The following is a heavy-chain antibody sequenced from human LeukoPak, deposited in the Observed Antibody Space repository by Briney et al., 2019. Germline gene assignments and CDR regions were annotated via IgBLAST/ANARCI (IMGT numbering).Heavy chain of an antibody. V-gene: IGHV3-33*01. J-gene: IGHJ4*02. Sequence: GGSLRLSCAASGFTFSSYVMHWVRQAPGKGLEWVAVIWYDGSNKYYADSVKGRFTISRDNSKNTLDLQMNSLRAEDTAVYYCARDRSYDFWSGYSTPDYWGQGTLVTVSS. CDR3: ARDRSYDFWSGYSTPDY. CDR2: IWYDGSNK. CDR1: GFTFSSYV. D-gene: IGHD3-3*01.